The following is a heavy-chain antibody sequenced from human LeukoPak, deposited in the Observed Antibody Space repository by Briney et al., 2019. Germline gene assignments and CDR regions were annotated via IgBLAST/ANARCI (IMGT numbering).Heavy chain of an antibody. J-gene: IGHJ3*02. Sequence: GAALEISWEGSGYSFTSYWIGGGRQVAGKGVEGMGIIYPGDSDTRYTPSFQGQVTISADKSISTAYLQWSSLKASDTAMYYCARPLGGYRHNDAFDIWGQGTMVTVSS. CDR3: ARPLGGYRHNDAFDI. D-gene: IGHD5-24*01. CDR2: IYPGDSDT. CDR1: GYSFTSYW. V-gene: IGHV5-51*01.